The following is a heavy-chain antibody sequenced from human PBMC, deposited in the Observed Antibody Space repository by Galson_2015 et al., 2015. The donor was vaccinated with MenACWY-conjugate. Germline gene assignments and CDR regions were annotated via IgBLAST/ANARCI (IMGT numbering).Heavy chain of an antibody. CDR3: GRSDSVVGYINRHFDY. Sequence: SLRLSCAASGFTVSGNYMSWVRQAPGKGLEWVSAINSSGGTTYYADSVKGRFTISRDISKNTLSLQMNSLRAEDTAVYYCGRSDSVVGYINRHFDYWGQGTLVAVSS. D-gene: IGHD2-15*01. J-gene: IGHJ4*02. CDR2: INSSGGTT. V-gene: IGHV3-53*01. CDR1: GFTVSGNY.